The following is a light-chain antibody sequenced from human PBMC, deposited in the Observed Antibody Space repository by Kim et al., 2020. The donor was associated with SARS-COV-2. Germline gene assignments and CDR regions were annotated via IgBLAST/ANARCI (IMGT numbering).Light chain of an antibody. Sequence: QSIPISCTGTSSDVGSYNYVSWYQQHPGQVPKLMIYDVSNRPSGVSNRFSGSKSGHTASLTISGLQAEDEADYYCSSYIRSSTNYVFGTGTKVTVL. CDR2: DVS. CDR1: SSDVGSYNY. J-gene: IGLJ1*01. CDR3: SSYIRSSTNYV. V-gene: IGLV2-14*03.